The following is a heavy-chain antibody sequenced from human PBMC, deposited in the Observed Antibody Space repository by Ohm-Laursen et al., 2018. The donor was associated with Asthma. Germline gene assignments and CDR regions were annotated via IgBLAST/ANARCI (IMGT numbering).Heavy chain of an antibody. CDR3: ARDKPENEVNGYYYGMDV. J-gene: IGHJ6*02. Sequence: SLRLSCAASGFTFSPYSMNWVRQAPGKGLEWVSYISKSTRTIKYADSEKGRFTISRDNAKNSLYLQMNSLRAEDTAVYYCARDKPENEVNGYYYGMDVWGQGTTITVSS. CDR2: ISKSTRTI. D-gene: IGHD2-8*01. V-gene: IGHV3-48*01. CDR1: GFTFSPYS.